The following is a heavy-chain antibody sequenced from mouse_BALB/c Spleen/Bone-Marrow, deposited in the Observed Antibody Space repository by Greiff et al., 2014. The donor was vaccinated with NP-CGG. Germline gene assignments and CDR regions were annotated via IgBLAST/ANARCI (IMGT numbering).Heavy chain of an antibody. Sequence: VQGVESGPGLVAPSQSLSITCTVSGFSLTNYGVHWVRQPPGKGPEWLGVIWADGSTNYNSALMSRLSISKDNSKSQVFFKMNSLQTDDTAMYYCARITTATGAMDYWGQGTSVTVSS. V-gene: IGHV2-9*02. CDR3: ARITTATGAMDY. J-gene: IGHJ4*01. CDR2: IWADGST. CDR1: GFSLTNYG. D-gene: IGHD1-2*01.